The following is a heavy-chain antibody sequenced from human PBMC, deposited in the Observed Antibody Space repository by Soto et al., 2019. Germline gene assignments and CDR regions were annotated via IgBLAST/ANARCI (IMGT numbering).Heavy chain of an antibody. D-gene: IGHD6-13*01. J-gene: IGHJ4*02. CDR2: IKQDGSEK. V-gene: IGHV3-7*04. CDR3: ARGSSAAD. CDR1: GFTFSSDR. Sequence: EVQLVESGGGLVQPGGSLRLSCAASGFTFSSDRMSWVRQAPGKGLEWVANIKQDGSEKYYVDSVKGRFTISRDNAKNSLYLQINRLRAEDTAVYFCARGSSAADWGQGTLVTVSS.